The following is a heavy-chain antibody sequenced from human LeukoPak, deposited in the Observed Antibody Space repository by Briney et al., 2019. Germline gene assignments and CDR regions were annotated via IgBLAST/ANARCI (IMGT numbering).Heavy chain of an antibody. D-gene: IGHD3-3*01. CDR1: GFTFSSYA. J-gene: IGHJ4*02. V-gene: IGHV3-23*01. CDR3: AKEYYDFWSGYYGTDY. Sequence: GGSLRLSCAASGFTFSSYAMSWVRQAPGKGLEWVSAISGSGGSTYYADSVKGRFTISRDNSKNTLYLQMNSLRAEDTAVYYCAKEYYDFWSGYYGTDYWGQGTLVTV. CDR2: ISGSGGST.